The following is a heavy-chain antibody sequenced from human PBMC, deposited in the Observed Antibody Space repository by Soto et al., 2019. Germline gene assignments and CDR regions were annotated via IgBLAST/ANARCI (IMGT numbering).Heavy chain of an antibody. CDR3: ARVAYFDSSGYYYFFDY. J-gene: IGHJ4*02. V-gene: IGHV4-38-2*01. D-gene: IGHD3-22*01. Sequence: PSETLSLTCAVSGYSITSGYFWGWIRQPPGKGLEWIGSFSYTGSTFYNPSNPSLKSRVTISVDTFKNQLSLTLSSVTAADTAVYYCARVAYFDSSGYYYFFDYWGQGTLVTVSS. CDR2: FSYTGST. CDR1: GYSITSGYF.